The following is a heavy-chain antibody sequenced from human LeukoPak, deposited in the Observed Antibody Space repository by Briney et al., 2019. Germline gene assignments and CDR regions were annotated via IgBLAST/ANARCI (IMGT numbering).Heavy chain of an antibody. CDR2: IKSKTDGRTT. CDR3: RYFDY. V-gene: IGHV3-15*01. Sequence: GGPLRLSCAASGFTFSNAWMSWVRQAPGKGLEWVGRIKSKTDGRTTDYAAPVKGRFTISRDDSKNTLYLQMNSLKTEDTAVYYCRYFDYWGQGTLVTVSS. J-gene: IGHJ4*02. CDR1: GFTFSNAW.